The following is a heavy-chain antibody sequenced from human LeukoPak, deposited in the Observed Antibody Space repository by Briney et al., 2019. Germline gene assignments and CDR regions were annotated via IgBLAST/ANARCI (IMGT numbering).Heavy chain of an antibody. CDR3: ARDVFGGGGYYFDY. CDR2: IYYSGST. CDR1: GGSISSGGYY. J-gene: IGHJ4*02. Sequence: PSETLSLICTVSGGSISSGGYYWSWIRQHPGKGLEWIGYIYYSGSTYYNPSLKSRVTISVDTSKNQFSLKLSSVTAADTAVYYCARDVFGGGGYYFDYWGQGTLVTVSS. V-gene: IGHV4-31*03. D-gene: IGHD3-10*01.